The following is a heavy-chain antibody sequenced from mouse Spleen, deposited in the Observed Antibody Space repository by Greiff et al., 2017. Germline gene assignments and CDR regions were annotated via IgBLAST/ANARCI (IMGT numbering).Heavy chain of an antibody. CDR1: GFTFSSYA. V-gene: IGHV5-9*04. CDR3: ARQTARATWAY. D-gene: IGHD3-2*01. J-gene: IGHJ3*01. CDR2: ISSGGGNT. Sequence: EVKLVESRGGLVKLGGSLKLSCAASGFTFSSYAMSLVRQTPEKRLEWVATISSGGGNTYYPDSVKGRFTISRDNAKNTLYLQMSSLKSEDTAMYYCARQTARATWAYWGQGTLVTVSA.